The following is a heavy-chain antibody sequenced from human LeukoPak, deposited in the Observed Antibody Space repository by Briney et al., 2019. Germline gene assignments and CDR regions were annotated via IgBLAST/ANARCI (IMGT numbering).Heavy chain of an antibody. CDR3: AKAPMSWALYYFDY. J-gene: IGHJ4*02. CDR1: GFTFSGYA. CDR2: ISGSGGTT. Sequence: GGSLRLSCAASGFTFSGYAMNWVRQAPGKGLEWVSAISGSGGTTYYADSVKGRFTISRDNSKNTLYLQMNSLRAEDTAVYYCAKAPMSWALYYFDYWGQGTLVTVSS. V-gene: IGHV3-23*01. D-gene: IGHD7-27*01.